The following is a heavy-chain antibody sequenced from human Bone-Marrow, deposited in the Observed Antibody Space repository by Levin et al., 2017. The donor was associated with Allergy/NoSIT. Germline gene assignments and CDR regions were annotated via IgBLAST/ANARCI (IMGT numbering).Heavy chain of an antibody. D-gene: IGHD3-10*01. J-gene: IGHJ4*02. Sequence: VASVKVSCTTSGYTFTKYYMHWVRQAPGQGLEWMGKIDPSGGSITNTQKFQGRVTMTSDTSTRTFYMELHGLRSTDTAVYFCARDYYSSGAYYAGSNYFDYWGQGTLVTVSS. CDR1: GYTFTKYY. CDR2: IDPSGGSI. V-gene: IGHV1-46*01. CDR3: ARDYYSSGAYYAGSNYFDY.